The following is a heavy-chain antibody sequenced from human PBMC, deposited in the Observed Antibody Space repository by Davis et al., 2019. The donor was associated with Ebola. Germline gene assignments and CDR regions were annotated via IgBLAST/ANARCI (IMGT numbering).Heavy chain of an antibody. Sequence: SVKVSCKASGGTFSSYTISWVRQAPGQGLEWMGRIIPILGIANYAQKFQGRVTITADKSTSTAYMELSSLRSEDTAVYYCAQSAGGLRGGDAFDIWGQGTMVTVSS. D-gene: IGHD5-12*01. CDR1: GGTFSSYT. CDR2: IIPILGIA. CDR3: AQSAGGLRGGDAFDI. V-gene: IGHV1-69*02. J-gene: IGHJ3*02.